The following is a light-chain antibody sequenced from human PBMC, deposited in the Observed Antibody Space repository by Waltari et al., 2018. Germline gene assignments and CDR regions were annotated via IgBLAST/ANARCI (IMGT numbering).Light chain of an antibody. Sequence: DIQMTQSPSSLSASVGDRVTITCRTSQTISGYLNWYQQKPGKAPNILVFTASNLHGGVPSRFSGDGYGTHFTLTISNLQPEDFATYYCQQSHITPHTFGQGTKLEVK. CDR1: QTISGY. CDR2: TAS. V-gene: IGKV1-39*01. CDR3: QQSHITPHT. J-gene: IGKJ2*01.